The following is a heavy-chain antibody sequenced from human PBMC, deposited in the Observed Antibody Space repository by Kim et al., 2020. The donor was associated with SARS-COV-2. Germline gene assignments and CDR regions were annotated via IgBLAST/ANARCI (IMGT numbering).Heavy chain of an antibody. J-gene: IGHJ4*02. Sequence: YADSVKDRFTISRDNSTNTMYLQMNSLGDEDTAVYYCAKASTIAAAGTKWGQGTLVTVSS. CDR3: AKASTIAAAGTK. V-gene: IGHV3-23*01. D-gene: IGHD6-13*01.